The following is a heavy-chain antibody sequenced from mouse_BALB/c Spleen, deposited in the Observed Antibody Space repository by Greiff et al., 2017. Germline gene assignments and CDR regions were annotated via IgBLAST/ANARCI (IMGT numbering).Heavy chain of an antibody. D-gene: IGHD1-1*01. CDR3: ARTVEGSSYYFDY. CDR1: GFNIKDTY. CDR2: IDPANGNT. V-gene: IGHV14-3*02. Sequence: EVKLMESGAELVKPGASVKLSCTASGFNIKDTYMHWVKQRPEQGLEWIGRIDPANGNTKYDPKFQGKATITADTSSNTAYLQLSSLTSEDTAVYYCARTVEGSSYYFDYWGQGTTLTVSS. J-gene: IGHJ2*01.